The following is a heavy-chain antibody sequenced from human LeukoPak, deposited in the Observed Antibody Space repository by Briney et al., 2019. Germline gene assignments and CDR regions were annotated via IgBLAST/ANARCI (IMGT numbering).Heavy chain of an antibody. D-gene: IGHD3-3*01. CDR1: GGSISSGDYY. J-gene: IGHJ4*02. V-gene: IGHV4-39*01. Sequence: PSETLSLTCTVSGGSISSGDYYWGWIRQPPGKGLEWIGSIYYSGSTYYNPSLKSRVTISVDTSKNQFSLKLSSATAADTAVYYCARHEGLDFWSGYYTAGFDYWGQGTLVTVSS. CDR2: IYYSGST. CDR3: ARHEGLDFWSGYYTAGFDY.